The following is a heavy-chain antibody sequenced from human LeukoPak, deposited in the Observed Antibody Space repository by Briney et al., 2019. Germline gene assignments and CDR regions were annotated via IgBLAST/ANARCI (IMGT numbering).Heavy chain of an antibody. CDR3: ARRSLGYDSSGLDY. D-gene: IGHD3-22*01. CDR2: IKSKTDGGTT. Sequence: GGSLRLSCAASGFTFSNAWMSWVRQAPGKGLEWVGRIKSKTDGGTTDYAAPVKGRFTISRDNAKNSLYLQMNSLRAEDTALYYCARRSLGYDSSGLDYWGQGTLVTVSS. CDR1: GFTFSNAW. J-gene: IGHJ4*02. V-gene: IGHV3-15*05.